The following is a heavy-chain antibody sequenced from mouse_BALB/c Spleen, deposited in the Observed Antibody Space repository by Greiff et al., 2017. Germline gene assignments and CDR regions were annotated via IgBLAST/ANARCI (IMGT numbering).Heavy chain of an antibody. CDR3: ARLRWGNYDGVY. J-gene: IGHJ2*01. D-gene: IGHD2-1*01. CDR2: INPSSGYT. V-gene: IGHV1-4*01. CDR1: GYTFTSYT. Sequence: QVQLKESGAELARPGASVKMSCKASGYTFTSYTMHWVKQRPGQGLEWIGYINPSSGYTNYNQKFKDKATLTADKSSSTAYMQLSSLTSEDSAVYYCARLRWGNYDGVYWGQGTTLTVSS.